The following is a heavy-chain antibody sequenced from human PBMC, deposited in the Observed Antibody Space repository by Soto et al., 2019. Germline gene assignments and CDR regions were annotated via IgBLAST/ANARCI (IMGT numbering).Heavy chain of an antibody. CDR1: GGSISSYY. CDR2: IYYSGST. J-gene: IGHJ4*02. D-gene: IGHD2-8*02. CDR3: ARDKITGLFDY. Sequence: SETLSLTCTVSGGSISSYYWSWIRQPPGKGLEWIGYIYYSGSTNYNPSLKSRVTISVDTSKNQFSLKLTSVTAADTAVYYCARDKITGLFDYWGQGTLVTIS. V-gene: IGHV4-59*12.